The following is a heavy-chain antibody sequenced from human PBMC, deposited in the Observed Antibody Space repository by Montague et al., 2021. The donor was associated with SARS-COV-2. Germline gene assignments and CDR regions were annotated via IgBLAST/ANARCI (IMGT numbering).Heavy chain of an antibody. V-gene: IGHV4-34*01. CDR1: GGSFSGDGSFSGYY. D-gene: IGHD2-21*01. CDR2: INHGGTT. CDR3: ARAIQTTPLMVVIAIPRSFYYFDY. Sequence: SETLSLTCAVYGGSFSGDGSFSGYYWSWIRQPPGKGLEWIGEINHGGTTNYSPSLKSRVIISVDTSKNQFSLKLRSVTAADTAVYSCARAIQTTPLMVVIAIPRSFYYFDYWGQGTLVTGAS. J-gene: IGHJ4*02.